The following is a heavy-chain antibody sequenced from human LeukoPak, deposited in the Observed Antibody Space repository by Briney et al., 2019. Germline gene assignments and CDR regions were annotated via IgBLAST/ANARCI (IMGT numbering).Heavy chain of an antibody. J-gene: IGHJ4*02. V-gene: IGHV4-4*02. CDR2: IYHSGST. CDR3: ARDSRGYGDYYFDY. CDR1: GGSISSSNW. D-gene: IGHD4-17*01. Sequence: PSETLSLTCAVSGGSISSSNWWSWVRQPPGKGLEWIGEIYHSGSTNYNPSLKSRVTISVDKSKNQLSLKLSSVTAADTAVYYCARDSRGYGDYYFDYWGQGTLVTVSS.